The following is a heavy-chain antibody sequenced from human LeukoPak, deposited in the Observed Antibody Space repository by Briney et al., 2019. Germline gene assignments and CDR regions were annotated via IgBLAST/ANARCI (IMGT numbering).Heavy chain of an antibody. CDR3: ARDTYGSGSYSSPFHY. D-gene: IGHD3-10*01. CDR2: ISSSGSTI. V-gene: IGHV3-48*03. J-gene: IGHJ4*02. CDR1: GFTFSSYE. Sequence: GGSLRLSCAASGFTFSSYEMNWVRQAPGKGLEWVSYISSSGSTIYYADSVKGRFTISRDNGKNSLYLQMNSLRAEDTALYYCARDTYGSGSYSSPFHYWGQGTLVTVSS.